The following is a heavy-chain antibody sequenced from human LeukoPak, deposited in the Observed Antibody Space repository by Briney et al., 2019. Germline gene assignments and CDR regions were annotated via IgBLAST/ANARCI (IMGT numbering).Heavy chain of an antibody. CDR2: IYYSGST. CDR1: GGSISSGGYY. D-gene: IGHD5-24*01. Sequence: SETLSLTCTVSGGSISSGGYYWSWIRQHPGKGLEWIGYIYYSGSTYYNPSLKSRVTISVDTSKNQFSLKLSSVTAADTAVYYCASLAEMATPDAFDIWGQGTMVTVSS. V-gene: IGHV4-31*03. CDR3: ASLAEMATPDAFDI. J-gene: IGHJ3*02.